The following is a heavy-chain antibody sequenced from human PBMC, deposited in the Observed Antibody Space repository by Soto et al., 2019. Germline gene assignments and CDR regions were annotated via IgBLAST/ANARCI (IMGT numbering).Heavy chain of an antibody. CDR3: ARLHGYCISTSCYGYYGMDV. V-gene: IGHV4-39*01. D-gene: IGHD2-2*01. Sequence: PSETLSLTCTVSGGSISSSSYYWGWIRQPPGKGKEWIGSISYSGSTYYNPSLKSRVTMSVDTSKNQFSLKLSSVTAADTAFYYCARLHGYCISTSCYGYYGMDVWGQGTTVT. CDR2: ISYSGST. CDR1: GGSISSSSYY. J-gene: IGHJ6*02.